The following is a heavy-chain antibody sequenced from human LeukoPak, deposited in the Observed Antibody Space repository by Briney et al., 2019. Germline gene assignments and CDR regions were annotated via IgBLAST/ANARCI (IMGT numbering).Heavy chain of an antibody. CDR2: IYYSGST. D-gene: IGHD2-2*01. CDR1: GGSISSGGYY. J-gene: IGHJ4*02. V-gene: IGHV4-31*03. Sequence: SQTLSLTCTVSGGSISSGGYYWSWIRQHPGKGLEWIGHIYYSGSTYYNPSLKSRVTISVDTSKNQFSLKLSSVTAADTAVYYCARVGGYCSSTSCYFFDYWGQGTLVTVSS. CDR3: ARVGGYCSSTSCYFFDY.